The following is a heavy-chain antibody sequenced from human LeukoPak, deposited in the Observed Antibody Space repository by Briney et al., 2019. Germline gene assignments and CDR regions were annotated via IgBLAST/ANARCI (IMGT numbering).Heavy chain of an antibody. J-gene: IGHJ3*02. Sequence: SETLSLTRTVSGGSISSSSYYWGWIRQPPGKGLEWIGSIYYSGSTYYNPSLKSRVTISVDTSKNQFSLKLSSVTAADTAVYYCARTQGSGRSTAFDIWGQGTMVTVSS. CDR1: GGSISSSSYY. V-gene: IGHV4-39*07. CDR2: IYYSGST. CDR3: ARTQGSGRSTAFDI. D-gene: IGHD3-10*01.